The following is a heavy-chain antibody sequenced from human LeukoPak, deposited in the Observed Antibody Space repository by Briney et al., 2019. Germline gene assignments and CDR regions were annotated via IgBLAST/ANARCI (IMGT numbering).Heavy chain of an antibody. CDR2: IYYSGST. V-gene: IGHV4-39*07. J-gene: IGHJ4*02. CDR3: ARYSSGWQNYFDY. CDR1: GGSISSSSYY. D-gene: IGHD6-19*01. Sequence: SETLSLTCTVSGGSISSSSYYWGWIRQPPGEGLEWIGSIYYSGSTYYNPSLKSRVTISVDTSKNQFSLKLSSVTAADTAVYYCARYSSGWQNYFDYWGQGTLVTVSS.